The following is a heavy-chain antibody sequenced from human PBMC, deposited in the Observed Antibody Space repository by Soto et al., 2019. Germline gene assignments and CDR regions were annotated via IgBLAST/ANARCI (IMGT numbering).Heavy chain of an antibody. CDR1: GFTFSSYG. CDR2: IWYDGSNK. CDR3: ARDQLRGYSSSPNDY. Sequence: QVQLVESGGGVVQPGRSLRLSCAASGFTFSSYGMHWVRQAPGKGLEWVAVIWYDGSNKYYADSVKGRFTISRDNSKNTLDLQMNSLRAEDTAVYYCARDQLRGYSSSPNDYWGQGTLVTVSS. V-gene: IGHV3-33*01. J-gene: IGHJ4*02. D-gene: IGHD6-13*01.